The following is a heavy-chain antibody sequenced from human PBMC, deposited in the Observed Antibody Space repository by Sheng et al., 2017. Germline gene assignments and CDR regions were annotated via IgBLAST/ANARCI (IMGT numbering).Heavy chain of an antibody. CDR3: ARDLGIRGGSYYYMDV. CDR2: MSSSSTYT. Sequence: QVQLVESGGGLVKPGGSLRLSCAASGFPFSDYYIYWIRQAPGKGLEWVSYMSSSSTYTNYADSVKGRFTISRDNAKNSLYLQMNSLRAEDTAVYYCARDLGIRGGSYYYMDVWGKGTTVTVSS. D-gene: IGHD3-10*01. CDR1: GFPFSDYY. J-gene: IGHJ6*03. V-gene: IGHV3-11*05.